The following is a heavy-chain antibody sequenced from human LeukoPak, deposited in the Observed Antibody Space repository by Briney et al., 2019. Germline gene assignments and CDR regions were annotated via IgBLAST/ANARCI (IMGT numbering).Heavy chain of an antibody. D-gene: IGHD2-15*01. CDR2: ISWDGGST. CDR3: AKDGVGAARGYYFDY. V-gene: IGHV3-43D*03. J-gene: IGHJ4*02. Sequence: PGGSLRLSCAASGFTFDDYAMHWVRQAPGKCLEWVSLISWDGGSTYYADSVKGRFTISRDNSKNSLYLQMNSLRAEDTALYYCAKDGVGAARGYYFDYWGQGTLVTVSS. CDR1: GFTFDDYA.